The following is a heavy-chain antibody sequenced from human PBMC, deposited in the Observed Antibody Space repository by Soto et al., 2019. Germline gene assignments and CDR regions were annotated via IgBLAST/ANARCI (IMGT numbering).Heavy chain of an antibody. V-gene: IGHV3-30*18. CDR1: GFTFRSYG. Sequence: PGGSLRLSCSVSGFTFRSYGMHWVRQAPGKGLEWVAVISYDGSDKFYTDSVKGRFTISRDNSKNTLYLQMTSLRDEDTAVYYCAKDRVRGVIGAFEIWGQGTMVTVSS. CDR3: AKDRVRGVIGAFEI. CDR2: ISYDGSDK. D-gene: IGHD3-10*01. J-gene: IGHJ3*02.